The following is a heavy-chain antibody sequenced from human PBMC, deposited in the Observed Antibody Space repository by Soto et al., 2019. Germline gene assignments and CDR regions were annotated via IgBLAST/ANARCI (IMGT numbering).Heavy chain of an antibody. Sequence: GGSLRLSCAASGFTFSGSAMHWVRQASGKGLEWVGRIRSKANSYATAYAASVKGRFTISRDDSKNTAYLQMNSLKTEDTAVYYCTRHIDYSGSYYEGFDYWGQGTLVTVSS. CDR3: TRHIDYSGSYYEGFDY. J-gene: IGHJ4*02. CDR2: IRSKANSYAT. V-gene: IGHV3-73*01. D-gene: IGHD1-26*01. CDR1: GFTFSGSA.